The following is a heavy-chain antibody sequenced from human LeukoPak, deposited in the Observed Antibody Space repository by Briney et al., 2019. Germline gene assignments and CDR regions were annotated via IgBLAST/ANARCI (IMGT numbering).Heavy chain of an antibody. CDR1: GDSIINYY. V-gene: IGHV4-59*12. J-gene: IGHJ6*03. CDR2: IYYSGST. D-gene: IGHD3-9*01. CDR3: ARGGGNLLPFFDPKYYYYMDV. Sequence: PPETLSLTCTVSGDSIINYYWSWIRQSPGKGLEWIGYIYYSGSTKYNPSLKSRVTISVDTSKNQFSLKLRSVTAADTAVYYCARGGGNLLPFFDPKYYYYMDVWGKGTTVTVSS.